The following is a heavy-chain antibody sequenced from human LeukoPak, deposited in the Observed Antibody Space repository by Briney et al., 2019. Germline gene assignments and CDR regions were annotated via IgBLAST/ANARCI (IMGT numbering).Heavy chain of an antibody. J-gene: IGHJ4*02. D-gene: IGHD2-15*01. V-gene: IGHV4-59*01. CDR2: IYYSGST. CDR1: GGSISSYY. CDR3: AREDLGYCSGGSCYSGYFDY. Sequence: SETLSLTGTVSGGSISSYYWSWIRQPPGKGLEGIGYIYYSGSTNYNPSLKSRGTISVDTSKNQFSLKLSSVTAADTAVYYCAREDLGYCSGGSCYSGYFDYWGQGTLVTVSS.